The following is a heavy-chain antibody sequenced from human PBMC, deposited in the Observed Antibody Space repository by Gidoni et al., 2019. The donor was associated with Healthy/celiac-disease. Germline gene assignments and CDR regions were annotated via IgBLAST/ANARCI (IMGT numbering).Heavy chain of an antibody. Sequence: QVQLVQSGAEVKKPGASVTVSCKASGYTFTGYYMHWVRQAPGKGLEWMGWINPNSGGTNYAQKFQGRVTMTRDTSISTAYMELSRLRSDDTAVYYCARDRPLRDYDSSGRITIQWGAFDIWGQGTMVTVSS. CDR3: ARDRPLRDYDSSGRITIQWGAFDI. V-gene: IGHV1-2*02. D-gene: IGHD3-22*01. CDR2: INPNSGGT. J-gene: IGHJ3*02. CDR1: GYTFTGYY.